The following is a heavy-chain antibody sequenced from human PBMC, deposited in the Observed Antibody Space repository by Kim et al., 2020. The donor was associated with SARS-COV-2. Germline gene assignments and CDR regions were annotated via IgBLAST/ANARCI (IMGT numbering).Heavy chain of an antibody. CDR1: SDSFSAYY. CDR3: ARSEGRASWHHFDC. CDR2: IFYGGDT. Sequence: SETLSLTCTVSSDSFSAYYWSWIRHLPGKGLEWIGYIFYGGDTNYNPSLKSRVTISWDTSRNQFSVDLTSVTDADTAVYYCARSEGRASWHHFDCWGQGILVTVYS. J-gene: IGHJ5*01. V-gene: IGHV4-59*01.